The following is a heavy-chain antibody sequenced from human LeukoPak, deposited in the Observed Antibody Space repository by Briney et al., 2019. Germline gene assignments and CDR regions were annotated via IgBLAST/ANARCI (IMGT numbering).Heavy chain of an antibody. V-gene: IGHV3-49*04. J-gene: IGHJ4*02. CDR3: TRATYDILTGFSPLDY. CDR2: IRSKAYGGTT. D-gene: IGHD3-9*01. CDR1: GFTFGDYA. Sequence: GGSLRLSCTASGFTFGDYAMSWVRQAPGKGLEWVGFIRSKAYGGTTEYAASVKGRFTISRDDSKSIAYLQMNSLKTEDTAVYYCTRATYDILTGFSPLDYWGQGTLVTVSS.